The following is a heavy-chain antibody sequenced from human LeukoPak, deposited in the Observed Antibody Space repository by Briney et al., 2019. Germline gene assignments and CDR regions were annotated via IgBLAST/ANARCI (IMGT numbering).Heavy chain of an antibody. J-gene: IGHJ4*02. D-gene: IGHD3-9*01. Sequence: PGRSLRLSCAASGFTFSSYGMHWVRQAPGKGLEWVAVISYDGSNKYYADSVKGRFTISRDDSKNTLYLQMNSLRAENTAVYYCAKVQEDFDWTSRPDYWGQGTLVTVSS. V-gene: IGHV3-30*18. CDR1: GFTFSSYG. CDR2: ISYDGSNK. CDR3: AKVQEDFDWTSRPDY.